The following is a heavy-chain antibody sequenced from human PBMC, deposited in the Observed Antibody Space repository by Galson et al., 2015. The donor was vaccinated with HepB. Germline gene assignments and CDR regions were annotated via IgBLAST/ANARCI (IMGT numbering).Heavy chain of an antibody. CDR2: IIGSGGTT. J-gene: IGHJ6*02. CDR3: ATRRGRMFQFSNHYSYYPMDV. Sequence: SLRLSCAASGITFSSYAMSWVRQAPGKGLEWVSGIIGSGGTTYYADSVKGRFTISRDNSKSTLFLQMTSVRAEDTAVYYCATRRGRMFQFSNHYSYYPMDVWGQGTTVTVSS. CDR1: GITFSSYA. V-gene: IGHV3-23*01. D-gene: IGHD3-10*02.